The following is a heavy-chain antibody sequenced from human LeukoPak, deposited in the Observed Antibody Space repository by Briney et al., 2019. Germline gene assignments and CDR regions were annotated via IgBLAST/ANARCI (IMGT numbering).Heavy chain of an antibody. CDR3: ARESRRNDSY. CDR1: GFTFSSYA. D-gene: IGHD2-2*01. J-gene: IGHJ4*02. CDR2: ISFDGSNK. Sequence: GGSLRLSCAASGFTFSSYAMHWVRQAPGKGLEWVAIISFDGSNKYYADSVKGRFTISRDNSKNTLYLQINSLRAEDTAVYYCARESRRNDSYWGQGTLVTVSS. V-gene: IGHV3-30-3*01.